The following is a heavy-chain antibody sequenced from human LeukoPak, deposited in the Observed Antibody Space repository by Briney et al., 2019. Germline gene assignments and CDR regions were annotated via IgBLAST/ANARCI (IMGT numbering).Heavy chain of an antibody. Sequence: PGGSLRLSCAASGFTFSTYAMDWVRQAPGKGLEWVSYLSSSSSVIYHADSVKGRFTISRDNAKNSLYLQMNSPRAEDTAVYYCARGTPTTRDFDSWGQGTLVTVSS. CDR2: LSSSSSVI. V-gene: IGHV3-48*04. CDR1: GFTFSTYA. CDR3: ARGTPTTRDFDS. J-gene: IGHJ4*02. D-gene: IGHD4-11*01.